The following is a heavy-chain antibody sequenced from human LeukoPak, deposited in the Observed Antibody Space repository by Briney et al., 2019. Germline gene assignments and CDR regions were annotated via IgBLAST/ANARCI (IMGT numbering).Heavy chain of an antibody. CDR3: AIVVVTASFVY. J-gene: IGHJ4*02. CDR2: ISYDGSNK. CDR1: GFTFSSYA. V-gene: IGHV3-30*04. Sequence: GGSLRLSCAASGFTFSSYAMHWVRQAPGEGLEWVAVISYDGSNKYYADSVKGRFTISRDNSKNTLYLQMNSLRAEDTAVYYCAIVVVTASFVYWGQGTLVTVSS. D-gene: IGHD2-21*02.